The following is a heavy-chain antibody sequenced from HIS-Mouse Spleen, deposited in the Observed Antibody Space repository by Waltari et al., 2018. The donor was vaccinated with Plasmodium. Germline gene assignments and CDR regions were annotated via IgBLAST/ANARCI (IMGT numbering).Heavy chain of an antibody. V-gene: IGHV3-30*18. J-gene: IGHJ4*02. CDR3: AKDRRSSSWYVDY. CDR1: GFTFSSYG. CDR2: ISYDGSNK. D-gene: IGHD6-13*01. Sequence: QVQLVESGGGVVQPGRSLRLSCAASGFTFSSYGMPWVRQAPGKGLEWVAVISYDGSNKYYADSVKGRFTISRDNSKNTLYLQMNSLRAEDTAVHYCAKDRRSSSWYVDYWGQGTLVTVSS.